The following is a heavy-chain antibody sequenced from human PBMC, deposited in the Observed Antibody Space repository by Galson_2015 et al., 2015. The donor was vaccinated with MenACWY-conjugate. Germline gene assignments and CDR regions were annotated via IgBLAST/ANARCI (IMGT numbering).Heavy chain of an antibody. D-gene: IGHD5-12*01. CDR2: IYSGGGT. CDR1: GFILSSTS. CDR3: ATTRAPYGGYAGEYYFDP. V-gene: IGHV3-66*01. Sequence: SLRLSCAASGFILSSTSYMSWVRQAPGKGPEWMSIIYSGGGTNYAEAVEGRVTNSRDKANHMVYLQKGNVRAEDTALYYCATTRAPYGGYAGEYYFDPWGQGVLVTVSS. J-gene: IGHJ5*02.